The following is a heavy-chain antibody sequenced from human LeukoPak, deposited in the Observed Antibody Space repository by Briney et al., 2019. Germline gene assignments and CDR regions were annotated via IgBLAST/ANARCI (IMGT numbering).Heavy chain of an antibody. Sequence: GGSLRLSCAASGFTFSNYAMSWVRQAPGKGLEWVSATRGSGGSTYDADSVKGRFTISRDNSKNTLYLQMNSLRAEDTAVYYCATVLNSLYYYGMDVWGQGSTVTVSS. V-gene: IGHV3-23*01. J-gene: IGHJ6*02. D-gene: IGHD4-23*01. CDR1: GFTFSNYA. CDR3: ATVLNSLYYYGMDV. CDR2: TRGSGGST.